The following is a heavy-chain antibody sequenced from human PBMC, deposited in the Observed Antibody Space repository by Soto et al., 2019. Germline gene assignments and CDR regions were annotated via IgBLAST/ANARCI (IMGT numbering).Heavy chain of an antibody. CDR3: ASYCSGTSCYTFDY. J-gene: IGHJ4*02. D-gene: IGHD2-2*01. CDR2: MNQDGSQR. V-gene: IGHV3-7*03. CDR1: GFIFGSYW. Sequence: EVQLVESGGGLVQTGGSLRLSCAASGFIFGSYWMAWVRQAPGKGLEWVTNMNQDGSQRYYVDSVKGRFTISRDNAENSLYLQMNNLRAEDTAVYYCASYCSGTSCYTFDYWGQGTLVTVSS.